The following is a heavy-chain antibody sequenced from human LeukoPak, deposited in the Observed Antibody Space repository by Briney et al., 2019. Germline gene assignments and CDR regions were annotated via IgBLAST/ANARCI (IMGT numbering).Heavy chain of an antibody. CDR2: INPNSGGT. Sequence: ASVKVSCKASGYTFTGYYMHWVRHAPGQGLEWMGWINPNSGGTNYAQKFQGRVTMTRDTSISTAYMELSRLRSDDTAVYYCARKICSSTSCHFDYWGQGTLVTVSS. CDR3: ARKICSSTSCHFDY. D-gene: IGHD2-2*01. CDR1: GYTFTGYY. V-gene: IGHV1-2*02. J-gene: IGHJ4*02.